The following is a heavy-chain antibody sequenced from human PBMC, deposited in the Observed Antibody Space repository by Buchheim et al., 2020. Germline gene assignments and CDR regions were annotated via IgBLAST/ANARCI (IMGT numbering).Heavy chain of an antibody. CDR2: ITASGRTT. CDR3: ATGMSGYNWNYFDY. J-gene: IGHJ4*02. Sequence: EVQLLESGGGLVQPGGSLRLSCAASGFTFSGYAFSWVRQVPGKGLEWVSTITASGRTTFYADSVKGRFIVSRDNSRDTLYLHMSSLRPEDTAVYYCATGMSGYNWNYFDYWGQGAL. V-gene: IGHV3-23*01. CDR1: GFTFSGYA. D-gene: IGHD1-20*01.